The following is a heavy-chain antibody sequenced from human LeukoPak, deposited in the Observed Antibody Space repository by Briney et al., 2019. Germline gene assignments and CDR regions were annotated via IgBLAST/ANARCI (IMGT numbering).Heavy chain of an antibody. CDR1: GGSISSSTYY. J-gene: IGHJ5*02. V-gene: IGHV4-39*01. CDR2: ISYSGST. CDR3: ARGDAYIVGWFAP. Sequence: PSETLSLTCTVSGGSISSSTYYWGWIRQPPGKGLEWIGSISYSGSTYYNPSLKSRVTISIDTSENQFSLKLSSVTAADTAVYYCARGDAYIVGWFAPWGDATPVTVSS. D-gene: IGHD5-24*01.